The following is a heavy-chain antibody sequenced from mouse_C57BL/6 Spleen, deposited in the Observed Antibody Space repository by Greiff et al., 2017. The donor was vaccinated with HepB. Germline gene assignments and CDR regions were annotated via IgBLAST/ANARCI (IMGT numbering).Heavy chain of an antibody. D-gene: IGHD1-1*01. CDR3: ARPYYGSNYFDY. V-gene: IGHV1-4*01. Sequence: VQLQQSGAELARPGASVKMSCKASGYTFTSYTMHWVKQRPGQGLEWIGYINPSSGYTKYNQKFNDKATLTADKSSSTAYMQLSSLTSEDSAVYYWARPYYGSNYFDYWGQGTTLTVSS. CDR1: GYTFTSYT. J-gene: IGHJ2*01. CDR2: INPSSGYT.